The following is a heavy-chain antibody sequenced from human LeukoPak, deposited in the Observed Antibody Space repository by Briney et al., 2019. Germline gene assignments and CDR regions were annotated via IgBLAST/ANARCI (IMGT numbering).Heavy chain of an antibody. J-gene: IGHJ4*02. CDR3: AHRTGAPGYFDY. CDR2: IYWDDDK. Sequence: SGPTLVNPTQTLTLTCTFSGFSISTSGVGVGWIRQPPEKAPEWLALIYWDDDKRYSPSLKSRLTITKDTSKNQVVLTMTNMDPVDTATYYCAHRTGAPGYFDYWGQGTLVTVSS. D-gene: IGHD1-14*01. V-gene: IGHV2-5*02. CDR1: GFSISTSGVG.